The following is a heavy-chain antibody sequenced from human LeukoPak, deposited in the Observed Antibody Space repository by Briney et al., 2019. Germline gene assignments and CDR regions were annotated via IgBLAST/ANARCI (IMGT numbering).Heavy chain of an antibody. CDR2: MKQDGSEK. J-gene: IGHJ4*02. CDR3: VTDFQLHY. CDR1: GFTFSSCW. D-gene: IGHD2-2*01. Sequence: GGSLRLSCVASGFTFSSCWMSWGREAPGKGLEWVANMKQDGSEKSCVGSVKGRFTISRDNAKNSLYLQMDSLRADDTAIYYCVTDFQLHYWGQGTLVTVSS. V-gene: IGHV3-7*01.